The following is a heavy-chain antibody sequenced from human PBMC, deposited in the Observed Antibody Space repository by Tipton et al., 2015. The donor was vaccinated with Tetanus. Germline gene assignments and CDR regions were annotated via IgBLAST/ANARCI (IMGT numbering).Heavy chain of an antibody. CDR2: IWYDGSNP. Sequence: RSLRLSCEASGFTFKNHGMHWVRQAPGKGLERVALIWYDGSNPSYAHSVRGRFTISRDNSRNTLYLQMSSLRVEDTAVYYCTRTISNDYVAAWGQGTLVTVSS. CDR3: TRTISNDYVAA. D-gene: IGHD4-17*01. CDR1: GFTFKNHG. V-gene: IGHV3-33*01. J-gene: IGHJ4*02.